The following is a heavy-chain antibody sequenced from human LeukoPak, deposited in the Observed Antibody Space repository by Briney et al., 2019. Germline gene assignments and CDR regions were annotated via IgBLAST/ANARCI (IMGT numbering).Heavy chain of an antibody. V-gene: IGHV4-39*07. CDR1: GGSVSNGIYY. Sequence: SETLSLTCTVSGGSVSNGIYYWGWIRQPPGKGLEWIGSIHNVGSTYYNPSLKSRVTMSVDTSKNQFYLKLTSVTAADTAVYYCARDEIAYSNDYWGQGTLVTVSS. CDR3: ARDEIAYSNDY. D-gene: IGHD6-13*01. J-gene: IGHJ4*02. CDR2: IHNVGST.